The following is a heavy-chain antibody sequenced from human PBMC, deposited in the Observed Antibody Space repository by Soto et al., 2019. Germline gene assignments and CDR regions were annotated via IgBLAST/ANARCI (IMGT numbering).Heavy chain of an antibody. CDR2: IIPMFGTP. CDR1: GGTVSNYP. Sequence: QVQLVQSGAEVKEPGSSVKVSCTASGGTVSNYPISWVRQAPGQGLEWMGGIIPMFGTPNYALEFQGRVTITADESTSTAYMELSSLRYDDTAVYYCARHARHLEWLQPFDYWGQGALVTVSS. CDR3: ARHARHLEWLQPFDY. D-gene: IGHD3-3*01. J-gene: IGHJ4*02. V-gene: IGHV1-69*01.